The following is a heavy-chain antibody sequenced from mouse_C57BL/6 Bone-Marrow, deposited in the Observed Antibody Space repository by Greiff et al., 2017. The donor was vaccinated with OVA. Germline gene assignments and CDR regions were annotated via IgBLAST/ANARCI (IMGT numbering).Heavy chain of an antibody. CDR1: GYTFTSYW. CDR3: ARGLRLRV. J-gene: IGHJ1*03. Sequence: VQLQHPGAELVRPGTSVKLSCKASGYTFTSYWMHWVKQRPGQGLEWIGVIDPSDSYTNYNQKFKGKATLTVDTSSSTAYMQLSSLTSEDSAVYYCARGLRLRVWGTGTTVTVSS. D-gene: IGHD3-2*02. V-gene: IGHV1-59*01. CDR2: IDPSDSYT.